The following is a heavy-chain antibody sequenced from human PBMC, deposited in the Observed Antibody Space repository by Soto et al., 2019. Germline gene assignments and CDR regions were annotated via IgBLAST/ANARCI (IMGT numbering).Heavy chain of an antibody. CDR2: INPNSGGT. CDR3: ASTYCGGDYYSGEYYYYGMDV. CDR1: GYTFTGYY. V-gene: IGHV1-2*04. J-gene: IGHJ6*02. D-gene: IGHD2-21*02. Sequence: ASVKVSCKASGYTFTGYYMHWVRQAPGQGLEWMGWINPNSGGTNYAQKFQGWVTMTRDTSISTAYMELSRLRSDDTAVYYCASTYCGGDYYSGEYYYYGMDVWGQGTTVTVS.